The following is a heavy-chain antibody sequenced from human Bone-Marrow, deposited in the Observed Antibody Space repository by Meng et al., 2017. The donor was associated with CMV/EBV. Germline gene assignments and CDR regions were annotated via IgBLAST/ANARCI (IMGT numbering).Heavy chain of an antibody. J-gene: IGHJ4*02. V-gene: IGHV3-74*01. Sequence: GESLKISCAASGFTVSSHWMHWVRQAPGKGLVCVSHINADGSSTSYADSVKGRFTISRDNAKNTLYLQMNSLRAEDTAVYYCARAPLATYLDYWGQGTLVTVSS. CDR2: INADGSST. CDR1: GFTVSSHW. CDR3: ARAPLATYLDY.